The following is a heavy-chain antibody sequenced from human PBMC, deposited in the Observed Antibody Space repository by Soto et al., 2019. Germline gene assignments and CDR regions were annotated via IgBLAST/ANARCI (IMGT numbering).Heavy chain of an antibody. CDR1: GYSLSNFY. V-gene: IGHV1-46*01. D-gene: IGHD2-15*01. CDR3: ARGAVVVPNGLIAGMDV. CDR2: IDPSSGTT. Sequence: ASVKVSCKPSGYSLSNFYVHWVRQAPGQGLEWMGIIDPSSGTTSYTQKFQERVTMTRDTSMSTVYMELSRLRSEDTAVYYCARGAVVVPNGLIAGMDVWGLGTTVTSP. J-gene: IGHJ6*02.